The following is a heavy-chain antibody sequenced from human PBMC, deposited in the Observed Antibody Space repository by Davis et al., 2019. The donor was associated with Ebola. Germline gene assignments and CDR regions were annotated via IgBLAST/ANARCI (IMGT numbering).Heavy chain of an antibody. J-gene: IGHJ4*02. CDR1: GYTFTNYG. D-gene: IGHD1-1*01. CDR2: INPHNGNT. CDR3: ARAQFPTTSDH. V-gene: IGHV1-18*04. Sequence: ASVKVSCKASGYTFTNYGITWVRQAPGQGLEWMGWINPHNGNTNYAQNVQGRVIMTSDTATTAAYMEVGSLRSDDTAVYYCARAQFPTTSDHWGQGTLVTISS.